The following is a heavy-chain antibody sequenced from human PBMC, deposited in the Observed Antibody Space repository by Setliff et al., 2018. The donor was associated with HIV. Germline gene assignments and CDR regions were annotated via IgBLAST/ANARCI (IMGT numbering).Heavy chain of an antibody. CDR1: GITLSNYA. CDR3: AKSCDVPSKPGPYYYSMDV. J-gene: IGHJ6*03. V-gene: IGHV3-23*01. D-gene: IGHD2-2*01. CDR2: ISVSGGST. Sequence: LRLSWAASGITLSNYAMSWVRQAPGKGLEWVSSISVSGGSTYYADSVKGRFTISRDNSKNTLYLQMNSLRAKDAAVYYCAKSCDVPSKPGPYYYSMDVWGKGTTVTVSS.